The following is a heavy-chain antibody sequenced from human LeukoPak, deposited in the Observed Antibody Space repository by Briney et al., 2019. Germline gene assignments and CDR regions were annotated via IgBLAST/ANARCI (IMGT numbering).Heavy chain of an antibody. V-gene: IGHV4-59*01. CDR3: ARVGTIAARGIWFDP. J-gene: IGHJ5*02. D-gene: IGHD6-6*01. CDR2: IYYSGST. CDR1: GGSISSYY. Sequence: PSETLSLTCTVSGGSISSYYWSWIRQPPGKGLEWIGYIYYSGSTNYNPSLKSRVPISVDTSKNQFSLKLSSVTAADTAVYYCARVGTIAARGIWFDPWGQGTLVTVSS.